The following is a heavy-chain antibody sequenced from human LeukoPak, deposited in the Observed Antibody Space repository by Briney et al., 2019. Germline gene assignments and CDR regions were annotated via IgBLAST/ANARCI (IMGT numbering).Heavy chain of an antibody. CDR1: GFTFSTSW. J-gene: IGHJ3*02. CDR3: VRDPYDNSGYSFGAFDI. Sequence: SGGSLRLSCAASGFTFSTSWMTWVRQAPGKGLEWVGNIKRDGSEEYYVDSVKGRFTIYRDNAKNSLYLQMNTLRFEDTAVYYCVRDPYDNSGYSFGAFDIWGQGALVTVSS. V-gene: IGHV3-7*01. CDR2: IKRDGSEE. D-gene: IGHD3-22*01.